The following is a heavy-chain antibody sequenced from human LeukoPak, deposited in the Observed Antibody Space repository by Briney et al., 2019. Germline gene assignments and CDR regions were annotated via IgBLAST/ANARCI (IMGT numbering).Heavy chain of an antibody. CDR2: INPNSGGT. CDR1: GYTFTGYY. D-gene: IGHD3-10*01. Sequence: ASVKVSCKASGYTFTGYYMHWVRQAPGQGLEWMGWINPNSGGTNYAQKFQGRVTMTRDTSISTAYMELSRLRSDDTAVYYCASNYYGSGSYSYYYYYYYMDVWGKGTTVTVSS. V-gene: IGHV1-2*02. J-gene: IGHJ6*03. CDR3: ASNYYGSGSYSYYYYYYYMDV.